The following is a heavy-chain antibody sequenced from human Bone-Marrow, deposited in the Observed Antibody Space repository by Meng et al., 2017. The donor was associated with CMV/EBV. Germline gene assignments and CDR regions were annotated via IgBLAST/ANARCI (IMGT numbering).Heavy chain of an antibody. V-gene: IGHV3-20*04. CDR2: INWNGGST. D-gene: IGHD2-8*01. Sequence: GESLKISCAASGFTFDDYGMSWVRQAPGKGLEWVSGINWNGGSTGYADSVKGRFTISRDNAKNSLYLQMNSLKTEDTAVYYCTTGYCTNGVCYSDGDWGQGTLVTVSS. CDR1: GFTFDDYG. CDR3: TTGYCTNGVCYSDGD. J-gene: IGHJ4*02.